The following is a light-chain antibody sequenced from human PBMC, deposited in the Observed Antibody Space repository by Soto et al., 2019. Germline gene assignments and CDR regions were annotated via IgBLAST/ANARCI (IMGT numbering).Light chain of an antibody. J-gene: IGLJ1*01. V-gene: IGLV1-44*01. CDR1: NSNIGSST. CDR3: VAWDDSLSGLV. Sequence: QSVLTQPPSVSGAPGQTVTISCSGSNSNIGSSTVNWYQQLPGTAPKLLIYENSQRPSGVPARFSGSKSGTSASLAISGLQSDDEALYYCVAWDDSLSGLVFGTGTKATVL. CDR2: ENS.